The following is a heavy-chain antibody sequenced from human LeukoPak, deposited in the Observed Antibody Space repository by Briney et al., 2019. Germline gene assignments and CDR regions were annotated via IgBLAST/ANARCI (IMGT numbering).Heavy chain of an antibody. J-gene: IGHJ4*02. V-gene: IGHV3-21*04. CDR3: ARAVRRTYGRSTAVYFDY. Sequence: GGSLRLSCAASGFTFSSYSMNWVRQAPGKGPEWVSSISSIGTYIYYADSVKGRFTISRDNAKNSLYLQMNSLRAEDTAVYYCARAVRRTYGRSTAVYFDYWGQGTLVTVSS. D-gene: IGHD3-10*01. CDR2: ISSIGTYI. CDR1: GFTFSSYS.